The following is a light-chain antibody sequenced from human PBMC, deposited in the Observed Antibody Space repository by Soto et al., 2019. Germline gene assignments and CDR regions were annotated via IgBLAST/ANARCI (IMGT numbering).Light chain of an antibody. CDR1: QSVSSY. Sequence: EIVLTQSPATLSLSPGERATLSCRASQSVSSYLAWYQQKPGQAPRLLISDASNTATAIPARFSGSGSGTDFTLTSSSLEPEDFAVYYCQQRSKWPPWTFGQGTKVEIK. CDR3: QQRSKWPPWT. V-gene: IGKV3-11*01. CDR2: DAS. J-gene: IGKJ1*01.